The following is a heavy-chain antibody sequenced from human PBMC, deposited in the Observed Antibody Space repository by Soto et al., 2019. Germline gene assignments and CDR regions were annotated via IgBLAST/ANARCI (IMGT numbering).Heavy chain of an antibody. Sequence: GGSLRLSCAASGFTFSSYWMHWVRQAPGKGLVWVSRINSDGSSTSYADSVKGRFTISRDNAKNTLYLQMNSLRAEDTAVYYCARFNSSGWFKADAFDIWGQGTMVTVSS. CDR3: ARFNSSGWFKADAFDI. CDR1: GFTFSSYW. D-gene: IGHD6-19*01. J-gene: IGHJ3*02. CDR2: INSDGSST. V-gene: IGHV3-74*01.